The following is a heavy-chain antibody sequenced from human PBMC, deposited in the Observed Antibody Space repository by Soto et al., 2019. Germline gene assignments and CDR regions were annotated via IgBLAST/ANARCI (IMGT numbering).Heavy chain of an antibody. D-gene: IGHD3-10*01. Sequence: QVQLLQSGAEVKKPGASVKISCKASGYTFSFDYLSWVRRAPGQGLQWMGKINPDGGATNYAQSFQGRVSITSDASTGTVYMELSSLTSDDTAVYYCAKGRRNTFWGQGTLVSVSS. J-gene: IGHJ4*02. CDR3: AKGRRNTF. CDR2: INPDGGAT. V-gene: IGHV1-46*01. CDR1: GYTFSFDY.